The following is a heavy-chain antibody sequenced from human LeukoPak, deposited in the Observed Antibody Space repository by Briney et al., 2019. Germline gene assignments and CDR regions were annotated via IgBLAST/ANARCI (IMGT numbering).Heavy chain of an antibody. CDR3: ARETWRQLWFHKAHYYYGMDV. V-gene: IGHV1-8*01. Sequence: ASVKVSCKASGYTFTSYYIIGVRQATGQGLEWMGWMNPTRGNTRYAQKFQGTVTMTRNTSISTAYMELGSLRSHDTAVYYCARETWRQLWFHKAHYYYGMDVWGQGTTASVCS. D-gene: IGHD5-18*01. CDR2: MNPTRGNT. CDR1: GYTFTSYY. J-gene: IGHJ6*02.